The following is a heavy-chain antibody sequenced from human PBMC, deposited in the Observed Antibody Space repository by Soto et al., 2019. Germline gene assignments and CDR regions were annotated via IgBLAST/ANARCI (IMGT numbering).Heavy chain of an antibody. V-gene: IGHV5-10-1*01. J-gene: IGHJ6*02. CDR1: GCSFTSYW. CDR2: IDPSDSYT. D-gene: IGHD3-22*01. CDR3: ARHVKVRSGLFEDYYYYGMDV. Sequence: GESLKISCKGSGCSFTSYWISWVRQMPGKGLEWMGRIDPSDSYTNYSPSFQGHVTISADKSISTAYLQWSSLKASDTAMYYCARHVKVRSGLFEDYYYYGMDVWGQGTTVTVSS.